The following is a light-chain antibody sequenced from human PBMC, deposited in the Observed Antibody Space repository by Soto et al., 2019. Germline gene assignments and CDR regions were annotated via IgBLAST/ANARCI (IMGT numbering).Light chain of an antibody. J-gene: IGLJ1*01. CDR1: SSDVGGYNY. CDR2: EVS. Sequence: QSVLTQPASVSGSPGQSITISCTGTSSDVGGYNYVSWYQQHPGKVPKLMIFEVSNRPSGGSNRFSGSKSGNTASLTISGLQAEDAADYYCSSYTTSSTRVFGPGSKVTGL. V-gene: IGLV2-14*01. CDR3: SSYTTSSTRV.